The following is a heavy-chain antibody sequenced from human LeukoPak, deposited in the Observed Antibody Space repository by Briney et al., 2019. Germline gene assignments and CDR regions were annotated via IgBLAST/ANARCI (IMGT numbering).Heavy chain of an antibody. D-gene: IGHD5-24*01. CDR1: GFTFSSYS. V-gene: IGHV3-21*01. CDR2: ISSSSSYI. J-gene: IGHJ4*02. CDR3: ARVGRWLQLDY. Sequence: GGSLRLSCAASGFTFSSYSMNRVRQAPGKGLEWVSSISSSSSYIYCADSVKGRFTISRDNAKNSLYLQMNSLRAEDTAVYYCARVGRWLQLDYWGQGTLVTVSS.